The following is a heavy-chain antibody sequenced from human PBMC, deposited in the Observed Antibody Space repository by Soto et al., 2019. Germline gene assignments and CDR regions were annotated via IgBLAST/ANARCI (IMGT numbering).Heavy chain of an antibody. V-gene: IGHV3-33*01. CDR3: VRRVAGATSRYYYMDV. D-gene: IGHD1-26*01. CDR2: IWYDGSNK. CDR1: GFTFSSYG. J-gene: IGHJ6*03. Sequence: QVQLVESGGGVVQPGRSLRLSCAASGFTFSSYGMHWVRQAPGKGLEWVAVIWYDGSNKYYADSVKGRFTISRDNSKNTLYLQMNSLRAEDTAVYYCVRRVAGATSRYYYMDVWGKGTTVTVSS.